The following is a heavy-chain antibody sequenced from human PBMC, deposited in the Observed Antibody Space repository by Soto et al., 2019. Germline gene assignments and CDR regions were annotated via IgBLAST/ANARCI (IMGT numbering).Heavy chain of an antibody. CDR2: IIVGSGNP. CDR1: GFTLISAA. CDR3: AAVNETSGYYYGYY. J-gene: IGHJ4*02. D-gene: IGHD3-22*01. Sequence: PSVKVSCKASGFTLISAAGQWVRQARGQRLEWIGWIIVGSGNPNYAQKFQERVTITRDTSTGTAYMELSSLRSEDTAVYYCAAVNETSGYYYGYYWAQGTLVTVSS. V-gene: IGHV1-58*01.